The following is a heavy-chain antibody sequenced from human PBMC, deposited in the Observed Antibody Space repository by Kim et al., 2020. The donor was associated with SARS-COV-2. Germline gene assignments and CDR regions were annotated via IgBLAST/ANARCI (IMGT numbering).Heavy chain of an antibody. V-gene: IGHV3-74*01. D-gene: IGHD1-1*01. CDR2: INSDGSRT. CDR3: ARDRTAFDY. CDR1: GFTFSTYW. J-gene: IGHJ4*02. Sequence: GGSLRLSCAASGFTFSTYWMYWVRQAPGKGLVWVSRINSDGSRTNYADSVKGRFTISRDEAKNSIFLQMNSLRDEDTAVYYCARDRTAFDYWGQGTLVTVSS.